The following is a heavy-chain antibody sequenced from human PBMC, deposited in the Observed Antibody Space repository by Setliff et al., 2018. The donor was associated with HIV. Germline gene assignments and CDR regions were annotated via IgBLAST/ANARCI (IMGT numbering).Heavy chain of an antibody. J-gene: IGHJ5*01. CDR2: ITSDSSVK. D-gene: IGHD3-10*01. Sequence: LRLSCTASGFSFSTHDMNWVRQAPGKGLEWISYITSDSSVKYYADSVKGRFTISRDNAGRSLYLHMNSLKVEDTAVYYCTAGHYGPNPWGQGTPVTVSS. CDR1: GFSFSTHD. CDR3: TAGHYGPNP. V-gene: IGHV3-48*03.